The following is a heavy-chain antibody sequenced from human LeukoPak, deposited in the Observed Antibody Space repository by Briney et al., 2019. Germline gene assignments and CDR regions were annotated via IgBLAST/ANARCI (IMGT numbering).Heavy chain of an antibody. CDR1: GYTFTSYD. CDR2: MNPNSGNT. J-gene: IGHJ6*04. V-gene: IGHV1-8*01. CDR3: ARGILGYCSGGSCYRKIYYYYGMDV. Sequence: ASVKVSCKASGYTFTSYDINWVRQATGQGLEWMGWMNPNSGNTGYAQKFQGRVTMTRNTSISTAYMGLSSLRSEDTAVYYCARGILGYCSGGSCYRKIYYYYGMDVWGEGTTVTVSS. D-gene: IGHD2-15*01.